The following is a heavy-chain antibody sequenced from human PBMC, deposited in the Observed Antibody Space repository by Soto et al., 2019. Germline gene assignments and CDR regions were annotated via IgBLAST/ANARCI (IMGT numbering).Heavy chain of an antibody. CDR2: IIPIFGTA. D-gene: IGHD3-3*01. CDR3: ASDYDFWSGYPEPYYYYYGMDV. V-gene: IGHV1-69*01. Sequence: QVQLVQSGAEVKKPGSSVKVSCKASGGTFSSYAISWVRQAPGQGLEWMGGIIPIFGTANYAQKFQGRVTITADESTSTAYMELSRLRSEDTAVYYCASDYDFWSGYPEPYYYYYGMDVWGQGTTVTVSS. CDR1: GGTFSSYA. J-gene: IGHJ6*02.